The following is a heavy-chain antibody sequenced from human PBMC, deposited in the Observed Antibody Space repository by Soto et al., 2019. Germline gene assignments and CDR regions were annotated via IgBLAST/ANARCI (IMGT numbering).Heavy chain of an antibody. V-gene: IGHV1-18*01. J-gene: IGHJ5*02. CDR3: ARAYSPGLFDP. CDR1: GYTFTSYG. Sequence: ASVKVSCKASGYTFTSYGISWVRQAPGQGLEWMGWISANNGNTKYAQNFQGRVTMTTDTSTSTAYMELRSLRSDDTAVYYCARAYSPGLFDPWAQGTLVTVSS. D-gene: IGHD2-15*01. CDR2: ISANNGNT.